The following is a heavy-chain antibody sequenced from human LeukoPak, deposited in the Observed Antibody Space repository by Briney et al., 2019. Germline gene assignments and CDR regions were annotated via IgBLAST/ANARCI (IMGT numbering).Heavy chain of an antibody. CDR1: GYTFTSYG. CDR3: ARDPVQLAHILDY. CDR2: ISAYNGNT. J-gene: IGHJ4*02. V-gene: IGHV1-18*01. D-gene: IGHD6-13*01. Sequence: ASVKVSCKASGYTFTSYGISWVRQAPGQGLEWMGWISAYNGNTNYAQKLQGRVTMTTDTSTSTAYIELRSLRSDDTAVYYCARDPVQLAHILDYWGQGTLVTVSS.